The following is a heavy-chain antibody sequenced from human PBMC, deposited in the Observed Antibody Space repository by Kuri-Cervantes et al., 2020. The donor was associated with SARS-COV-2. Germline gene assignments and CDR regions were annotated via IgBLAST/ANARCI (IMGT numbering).Heavy chain of an antibody. CDR1: GFIFSDYA. Sequence: LSLTCEASGFIFSDYAIDWVRQAPGKGLEWVAIISYDGRNTKFADSVKGRFTISRDNSKNVVYLQMNSLGAEDTAVYYCARAKLGGYDAFDLWGQGTMVTVSS. V-gene: IGHV3-30*14. CDR3: ARAKLGGYDAFDL. D-gene: IGHD3-22*01. J-gene: IGHJ3*01. CDR2: ISYDGRNT.